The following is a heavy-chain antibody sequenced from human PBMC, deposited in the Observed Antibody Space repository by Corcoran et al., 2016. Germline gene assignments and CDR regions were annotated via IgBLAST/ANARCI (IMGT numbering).Heavy chain of an antibody. CDR3: ARAQWGVAQLVYYYYGMDV. V-gene: IGHV1-8*01. D-gene: IGHD6-6*01. CDR2: MNPNSGNT. J-gene: IGHJ6*02. CDR1: GYTFTSYD. Sequence: QVQLVQSGAEVKKPGASVKVSCKASGYTFTSYDINWVRQATGQGLEWMGWMNPNSGNTGYAQKFQGRVTMTRNTSISTAYMELSSLRSEDTAVYYCARAQWGVAQLVYYYYGMDVWGQGTTVTVSS.